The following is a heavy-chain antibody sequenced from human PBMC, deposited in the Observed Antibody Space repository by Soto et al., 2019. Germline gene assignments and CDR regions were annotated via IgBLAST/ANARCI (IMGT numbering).Heavy chain of an antibody. Sequence: GGSLRLSCAASGFTFSSYWMSWVRQAPGKGLEWVANIKQDGSEKYYVDSVKGRFTISRDNAKNSLYLQMNSLRAEDTAVYYCARDPPRRDYIWGSYRQLDAFDIWGQGTMVTVSS. CDR2: IKQDGSEK. V-gene: IGHV3-7*01. CDR1: GFTFSSYW. CDR3: ARDPPRRDYIWGSYRQLDAFDI. J-gene: IGHJ3*02. D-gene: IGHD3-16*02.